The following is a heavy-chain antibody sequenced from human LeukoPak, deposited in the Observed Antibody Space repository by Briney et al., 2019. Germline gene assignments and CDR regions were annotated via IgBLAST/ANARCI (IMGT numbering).Heavy chain of an antibody. D-gene: IGHD5-18*01. V-gene: IGHV1-18*01. CDR2: ISAYNGNT. CDR3: ARDRSPAMGPQYYFDY. CDR1: GYTFTSYG. Sequence: ASVKVSCKASGYTFTSYGISWVRQAPGQGLEWMGWISAYNGNTNYAQKLQGRVTMTTDTSTSTAYMELRSLRSDDTAVYYCARDRSPAMGPQYYFDYWGQGTLVTVSS. J-gene: IGHJ4*02.